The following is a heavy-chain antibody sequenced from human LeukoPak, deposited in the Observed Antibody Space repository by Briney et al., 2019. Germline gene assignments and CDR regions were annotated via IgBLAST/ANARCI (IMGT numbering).Heavy chain of an antibody. CDR3: ARQIWFGESPGPMGFDP. CDR1: GGSISSSSYY. Sequence: SETLSLTCTVSGGSISSSSYYWGWIRQPPGKGLEWIGSIYYSGSTYYNPSLKSRVTISVDTSKNQFSLKLSSVTAADTAVYYCARQIWFGESPGPMGFDPWGQGTLVTVSS. J-gene: IGHJ5*02. V-gene: IGHV4-39*01. D-gene: IGHD3-10*01. CDR2: IYYSGST.